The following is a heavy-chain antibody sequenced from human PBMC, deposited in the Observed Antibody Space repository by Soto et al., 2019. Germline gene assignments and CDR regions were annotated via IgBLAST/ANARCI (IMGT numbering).Heavy chain of an antibody. V-gene: IGHV1-2*02. CDR3: ARDRGVRDV. CDR2: INPDSRVT. D-gene: IGHD2-8*01. J-gene: IGHJ6*02. CDR1: GYTFTSYY. Sequence: QVQLVQSGAEVKNPGASVKVSCKASGYTFTSYYMHWVRQAPGQGLEWMGWINPDSRVTYYPHKFQDRVTMTRDTSISTAYMELSRLTSDDTALYYCARDRGVRDVWGQGTTVIVSS.